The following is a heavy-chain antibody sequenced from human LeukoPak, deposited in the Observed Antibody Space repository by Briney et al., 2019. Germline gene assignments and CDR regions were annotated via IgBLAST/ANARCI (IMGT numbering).Heavy chain of an antibody. V-gene: IGHV3-21*01. CDR3: ARGTFLAARPSLFDC. J-gene: IGHJ4*02. CDR2: ISSSSSYI. D-gene: IGHD6-6*01. CDR1: GFTFSSYS. Sequence: GSLRLSCAASGFTFSSYSMNWVRQAPGKGLEWVSSISSSSSYIYYADSVKGRFTISRDNAKNSLFLQKNSLRAEDTAVYYCARGTFLAARPSLFDCWGQGTLVTVSS.